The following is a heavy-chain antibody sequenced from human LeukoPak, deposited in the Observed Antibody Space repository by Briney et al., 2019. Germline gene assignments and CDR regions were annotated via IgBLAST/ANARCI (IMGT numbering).Heavy chain of an antibody. J-gene: IGHJ4*02. D-gene: IGHD3-16*02. CDR2: IWYDGSNK. CDR3: ARDPGYSSPIDY. V-gene: IGHV3-33*01. CDR1: VFTFSSYG. Sequence: GGSLRLSCAASVFTFSSYGMLGLREARDRGLEWVAVIWYDGSNKYYADSVKGRFTISRDNFKNTLYLQINSLRAEDTAVYYCARDPGYSSPIDYWGQGTLVTVSS.